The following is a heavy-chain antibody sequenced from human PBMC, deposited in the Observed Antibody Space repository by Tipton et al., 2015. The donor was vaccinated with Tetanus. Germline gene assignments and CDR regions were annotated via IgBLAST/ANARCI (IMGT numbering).Heavy chain of an antibody. CDR3: ARGGVFRDKVVVAGPSGTQLFTL. D-gene: IGHD2-15*01. Sequence: TLSLTCTVSRGPISSYYWSWIRQPAGKGLEWIGHISNGNPDYSPSLKSRVTLSVDTSKNQFYLELRSVTAADTAVYYCARGGVFRDKVVVAGPSGTQLFTLWGQGAVVIVSA. J-gene: IGHJ4*02. CDR1: RGPISSYY. V-gene: IGHV4-4*07. CDR2: ISNGNP.